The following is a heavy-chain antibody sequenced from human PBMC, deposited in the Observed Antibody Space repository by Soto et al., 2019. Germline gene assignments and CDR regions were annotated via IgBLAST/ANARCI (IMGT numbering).Heavy chain of an antibody. CDR2: ISPFNGNT. CDR1: GYAFTTYG. V-gene: IGHV1-18*04. CDR3: ASEGTSIAARPWFDP. D-gene: IGHD6-6*01. J-gene: IGHJ5*02. Sequence: ASVKVSCKASGYAFTTYGHNWVRQAPGQGLEWMGWISPFNGNTKYAQEFHDRLTLTTDTSKNQFSLQLNSVTPEDTAVYYCASEGTSIAARPWFDPWGQGTLVTVSS.